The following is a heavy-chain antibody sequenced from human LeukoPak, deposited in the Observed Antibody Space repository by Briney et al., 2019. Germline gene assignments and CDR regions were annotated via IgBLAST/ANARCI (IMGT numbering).Heavy chain of an antibody. CDR1: GFTFSIAC. D-gene: IGHD2-2*01. J-gene: IGHJ6*03. CDR3: TTGGVPAAIPLYYYYYYYMDV. V-gene: IGHV3-15*01. Sequence: GGSLRLLCAASGFTFSIACVIWVRQARGKGLEWVGRIKSKTDGGTTDYAAPVKGRFTISRDDSKNTLYLQMNSLKTEDTAVYYCTTGGVPAAIPLYYYYYYYMDVWGKGTTVTVSS. CDR2: IKSKTDGGTT.